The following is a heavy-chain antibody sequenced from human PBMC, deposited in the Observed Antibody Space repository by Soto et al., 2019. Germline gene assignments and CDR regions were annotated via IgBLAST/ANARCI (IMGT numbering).Heavy chain of an antibody. CDR3: ARRKGMEENYYYYGLDI. Sequence: GASVKVSWTASGYSFSTYAMHWVRQAPGQSLDWMGWINGGTGQTKFSQRFQDRITITRDTSASTAYMELSSLRSEDTAVYYCARRKGMEENYYYYGLDIWGQGTTVTVSS. D-gene: IGHD1-1*01. V-gene: IGHV1-3*01. CDR2: INGGTGQT. CDR1: GYSFSTYA. J-gene: IGHJ6*02.